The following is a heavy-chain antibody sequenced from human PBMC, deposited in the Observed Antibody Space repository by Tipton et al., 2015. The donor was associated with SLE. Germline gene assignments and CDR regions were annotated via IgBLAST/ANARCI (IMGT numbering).Heavy chain of an antibody. J-gene: IGHJ4*02. CDR3: AREGGRQQLAYFDY. CDR1: GGSISSYY. Sequence: TLSLTCTVSGGSISSYYWSWIRQPAGKGLEWIGRIYTSGSTNYNPSLKSRVTMSVDTSKNQFSLKLSSVTAADTAVYYCAREGGRQQLAYFDYWGQGTLVTVSS. D-gene: IGHD6-13*01. CDR2: IYTSGST. V-gene: IGHV4-4*07.